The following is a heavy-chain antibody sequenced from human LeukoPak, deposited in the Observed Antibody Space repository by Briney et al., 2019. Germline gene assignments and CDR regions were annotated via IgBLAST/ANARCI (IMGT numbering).Heavy chain of an antibody. Sequence: SETLSLTCTISGGSVSDYYWSWIRQSPGKGLEWIGYIYYTGSTTYNPSLKSRVTISVDTSKNQFSLKFNSVTAADTAVYYCARVGIVLVTGSNWVDPWGQGTLVTVSS. V-gene: IGHV4-59*02. CDR2: IYYTGST. CDR1: GGSVSDYY. CDR3: ARVGIVLVTGSNWVDP. D-gene: IGHD3-22*01. J-gene: IGHJ5*02.